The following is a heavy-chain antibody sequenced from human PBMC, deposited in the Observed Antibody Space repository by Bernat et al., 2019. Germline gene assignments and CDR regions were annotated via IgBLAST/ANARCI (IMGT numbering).Heavy chain of an antibody. J-gene: IGHJ3*02. D-gene: IGHD4-23*01. CDR3: ARDGGNQKSDAFDI. CDR2: IWYDGSNK. CDR1: GFTFSSYG. Sequence: QVQLVESGGGVVQPGRSLRLSCAASGFTFSSYGMHWVRQAPGKGLEWVAVIWYDGSNKYYADSVKGRFTISRDNSKNTLYLQMNSLRAEDTAVYYCARDGGNQKSDAFDIWGQGTMVTVSS. V-gene: IGHV3-33*01.